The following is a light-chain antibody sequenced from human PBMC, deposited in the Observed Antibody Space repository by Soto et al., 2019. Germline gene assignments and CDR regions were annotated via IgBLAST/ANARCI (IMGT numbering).Light chain of an antibody. Sequence: EIVLTQSPATLSLSPGERATLSCRASQSVSSYLAWYQQKPGQAPRLPIYDASNRATGIPARFSGSGSGTDFTLTISSLEPEDFAVYYCHQRSNWPRTFGQGTKV. CDR2: DAS. J-gene: IGKJ1*01. V-gene: IGKV3-11*01. CDR3: HQRSNWPRT. CDR1: QSVSSY.